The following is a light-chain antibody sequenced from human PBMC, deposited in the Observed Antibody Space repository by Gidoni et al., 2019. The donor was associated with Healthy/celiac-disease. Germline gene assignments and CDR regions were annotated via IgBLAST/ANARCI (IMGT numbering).Light chain of an antibody. CDR3: QQRSNWPVT. J-gene: IGKJ5*01. CDR1: QSVSSY. V-gene: IGKV3-11*01. CDR2: DAS. Sequence: DTVLTQSPATLTLSPGERATLSCRASQSVSSYLAWYQQKPGQAPRLLIYDASNRATGIPARFSGSGSGTDFTLTISSLEPEDFAVYYCQQRSNWPVTFXHXTRLEIK.